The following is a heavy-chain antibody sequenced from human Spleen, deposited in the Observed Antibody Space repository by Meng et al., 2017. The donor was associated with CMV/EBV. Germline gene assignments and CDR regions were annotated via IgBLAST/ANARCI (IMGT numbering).Heavy chain of an antibody. CDR3: ARPTSLAAAGANFDY. J-gene: IGHJ4*02. V-gene: IGHV3-30*04. Sequence: GESLKISCAASGFTFSSYAMHWVRQAPGKGLEWVAVISYDGSNKYYADSVKGRFTISRDNSKNTLYLQMNSLRAEDTAVYYCARPTSLAAAGANFDYWGQGTLVTVSS. CDR2: ISYDGSNK. CDR1: GFTFSSYA. D-gene: IGHD6-13*01.